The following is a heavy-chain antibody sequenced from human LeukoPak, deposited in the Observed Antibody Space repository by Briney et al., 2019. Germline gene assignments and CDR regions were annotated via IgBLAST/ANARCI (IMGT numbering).Heavy chain of an antibody. CDR3: ANTYCSGGSCYSPYYFAY. CDR1: GGSISSSSYY. D-gene: IGHD2-15*01. Sequence: SETLSLTCTVSGGSISSSSYYWGWIRQPPGKGLEWIGSIYYSGSTYYNPSLKSRVTISVDTSKNQFSLKLSSVTAADTAVYYCANTYCSGGSCYSPYYFAYWGQGTLVTVSS. V-gene: IGHV4-39*01. J-gene: IGHJ4*02. CDR2: IYYSGST.